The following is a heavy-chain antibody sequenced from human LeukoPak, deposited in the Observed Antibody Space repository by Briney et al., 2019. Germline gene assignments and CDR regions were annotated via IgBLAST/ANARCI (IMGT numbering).Heavy chain of an antibody. CDR1: GGSISSYY. V-gene: IGHV4-34*01. CDR3: AKFATVSIPNWIDF. Sequence: SETLSLTCTVSGGSISSYYWSWIRQPAGKGLEWIGEINHSGSTNYNPSLKSRVTISVDTSKNQFSLKLSSVTAADTAVYYCAKFATVSIPNWIDFWGQGILVTVSS. D-gene: IGHD4-11*01. J-gene: IGHJ5*01. CDR2: INHSGST.